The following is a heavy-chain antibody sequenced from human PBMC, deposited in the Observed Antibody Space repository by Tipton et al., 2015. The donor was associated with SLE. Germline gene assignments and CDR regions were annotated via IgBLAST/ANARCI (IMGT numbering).Heavy chain of an antibody. Sequence: TLSLTCTVSGGSISSYYWSWIRQPPGKGLEWIGYIYYSGSTNYNPSLKSRVTISVDTSKNQFSLKLSSVTPEDTAVYYCAVSLLGWYYFDYWGQGTLVTVSS. D-gene: IGHD3-3*01. CDR2: IYYSGST. CDR1: GGSISSYY. V-gene: IGHV4-59*12. J-gene: IGHJ4*02. CDR3: AVSLLGWYYFDY.